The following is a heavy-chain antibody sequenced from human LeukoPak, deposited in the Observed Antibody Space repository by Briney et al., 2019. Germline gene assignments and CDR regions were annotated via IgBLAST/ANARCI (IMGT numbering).Heavy chain of an antibody. J-gene: IGHJ5*02. CDR3: ARGHLRYSSGWYNWFDP. D-gene: IGHD6-19*01. CDR1: GGSFSNYY. V-gene: IGHV4-59*12. CDR2: FSYSGST. Sequence: SETLSLTCTVSGGSFSNYYWSWIRQPSGKGLEWIAYFSYSGSTYYNLSLKSRVTISVDTSKNQFSLKLSSVTAADTAVYYCARGHLRYSSGWYNWFDPWGQGTLVTVSS.